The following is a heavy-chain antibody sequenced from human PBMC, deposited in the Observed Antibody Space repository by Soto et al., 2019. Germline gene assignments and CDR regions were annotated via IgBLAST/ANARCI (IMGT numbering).Heavy chain of an antibody. V-gene: IGHV3-23*01. D-gene: IGHD6-13*01. CDR1: GFTFSSYA. CDR3: AKSTYSSSWYSYYYYGMDV. CDR2: ISGSGGST. Sequence: PGGSLRLSCAASGFTFSSYAMSWVRQAPGKGLEWVSAISGSGGSTYYADSVKGRFTISRDNSKNTLYLRMNSLRAEDTAVYYCAKSTYSSSWYSYYYYGMDVWGQGTTVTVSS. J-gene: IGHJ6*02.